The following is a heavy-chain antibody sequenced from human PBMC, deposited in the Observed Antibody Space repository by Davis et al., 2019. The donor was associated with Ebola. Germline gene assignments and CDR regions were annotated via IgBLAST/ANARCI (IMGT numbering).Heavy chain of an antibody. CDR3: ARTPLSSSIFYYYYGMDV. J-gene: IGHJ6*04. V-gene: IGHV4-4*02. D-gene: IGHD6-6*01. Sequence: MPSETLSLTCAVSGGSISSSNWWSWVRQPPGKGLEWIGEIYHSGSTNYKPSLKSRVTISVDKSKNQFSLKLSSVTAADTAVYYCARTPLSSSIFYYYYGMDVWGKGTTVTVSS. CDR1: GGSISSSNW. CDR2: IYHSGST.